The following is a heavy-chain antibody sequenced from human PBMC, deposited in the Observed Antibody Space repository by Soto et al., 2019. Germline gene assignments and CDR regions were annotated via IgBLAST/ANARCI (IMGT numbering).Heavy chain of an antibody. CDR3: ARDLGIAATGTGEKTAY. CDR1: GYTFTSYY. Sequence: ASVKVSCKASGYTFTSYYIHWVRQAPGQGLEWMGIINPSGGSTSYAQKFQGRVTMTRDTSTSTVYMELSSLRSEDTAVYYCARDLGIAATGTGEKTAYWGQGTLVTVS. D-gene: IGHD6-13*01. CDR2: INPSGGST. J-gene: IGHJ4*02. V-gene: IGHV1-46*01.